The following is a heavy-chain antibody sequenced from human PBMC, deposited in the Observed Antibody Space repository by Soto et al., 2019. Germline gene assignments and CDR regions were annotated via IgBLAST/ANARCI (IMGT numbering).Heavy chain of an antibody. Sequence: EVQLVESGGGLVQPGGSLRLSCAASGFTFRSYFMAWVRQAPGQGPVWVAHTTGDGSKSNHAHSVRGRFTSSRDNAKNTLYLPMNRLRDEATAMYYCARETGSSMDVWGQRTTVNVSS. V-gene: IGHV3-74*01. CDR3: ARETGSSMDV. CDR1: GFTFRSYF. J-gene: IGHJ6*01. D-gene: IGHD2-2*01. CDR2: TTGDGSKS.